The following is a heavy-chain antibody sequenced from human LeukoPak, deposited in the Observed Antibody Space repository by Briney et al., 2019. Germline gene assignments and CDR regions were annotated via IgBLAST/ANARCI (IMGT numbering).Heavy chain of an antibody. Sequence: SETLSLTCKVSGYPIGLDYYWVWVRQAPGRGLQWIGGFHRGRIQYNSALKSRVTISIDSSKNQFSLRMWPVTAADTAFYFCARAPSSYESGNGYPNLGWLDPWGQGALVTVSS. J-gene: IGHJ5*02. CDR3: ARAPSSYESGNGYPNLGWLDP. CDR2: FHRGRI. D-gene: IGHD5-24*01. CDR1: GYPIGLDYY. V-gene: IGHV4-38-2*02.